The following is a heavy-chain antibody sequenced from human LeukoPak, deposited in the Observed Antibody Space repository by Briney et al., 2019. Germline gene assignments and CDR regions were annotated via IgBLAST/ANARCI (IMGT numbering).Heavy chain of an antibody. CDR2: IYYSGST. J-gene: IGHJ3*02. V-gene: IGHV4-61*01. D-gene: IGHD6-25*01. CDR3: ARGGSGWRQLDAFDI. Sequence: SETLSLTCTVSGGSISSGSYYWSWIRQPPGKGLEWIGYIYYSGSTNYNPSLKSRVTISVDTSKNQFSLKLSSVTAADTAVYYCARGGSGWRQLDAFDIWGQGTMVTVSS. CDR1: GGSISSGSYY.